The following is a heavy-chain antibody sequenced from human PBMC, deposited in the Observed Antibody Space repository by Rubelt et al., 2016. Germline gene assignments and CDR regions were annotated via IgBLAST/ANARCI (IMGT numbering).Heavy chain of an antibody. D-gene: IGHD3-10*01. V-gene: IGHV3-21*01. CDR3: AKDYGSGSPYYGMDV. CDR2: IDNSGGRV. J-gene: IGHJ6*02. Sequence: GSLRLSCAASGFSFGIYSMIWIRQAPGKGLEWVSSIDNSGGRVFYADSVKGRFTISRDNSKNTLYLQMNSLRAEDTAVYYCAKDYGSGSPYYGMDVWGQGTTVTVSS. CDR1: GFSFGIYS.